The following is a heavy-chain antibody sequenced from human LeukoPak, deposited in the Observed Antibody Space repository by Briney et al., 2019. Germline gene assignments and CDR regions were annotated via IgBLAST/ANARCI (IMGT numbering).Heavy chain of an antibody. CDR1: GGTFSSYA. Sequence: GASVKVPCKASGGTFSSYAISWVRQAPGQGLEWMGGIIPIFGTANYAQKFQGRVTITADESTSTAYMELSSLRSEDTAVYYCAREGDYYFDYWGQGTLVTVSS. CDR2: IIPIFGTA. V-gene: IGHV1-69*13. CDR3: AREGDYYFDY. D-gene: IGHD3-10*01. J-gene: IGHJ4*02.